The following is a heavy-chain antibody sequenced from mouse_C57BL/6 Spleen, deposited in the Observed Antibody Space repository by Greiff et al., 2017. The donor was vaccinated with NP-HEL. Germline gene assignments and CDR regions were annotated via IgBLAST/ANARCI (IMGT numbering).Heavy chain of an antibody. D-gene: IGHD2-5*01. CDR2: IHPTSGST. CDR1: GYTFTSYW. Sequence: QVQLQQPGAELVKPGASVKLSCKASGYTFTSYWMHWVKQRPGQGLEWIGMIHPTSGSTNYNEKFKSKATLTVDKSSSTAYMQLSRLTSEDTAVYYWARYDSNKGYFDVWGTGTTVTVSS. CDR3: ARYDSNKGYFDV. V-gene: IGHV1-64*01. J-gene: IGHJ1*03.